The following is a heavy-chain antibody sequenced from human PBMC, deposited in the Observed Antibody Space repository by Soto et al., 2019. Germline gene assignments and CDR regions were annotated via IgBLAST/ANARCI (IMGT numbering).Heavy chain of an antibody. D-gene: IGHD4-17*01. CDR3: ARDGGHYGENDY. CDR1: GYTLTSYH. J-gene: IGHJ4*02. CDR2: MSPSGDRT. Sequence: ASVKVSCKASGYTLTSYHMDWVRQAPGQGLEWVGKMSPSGDRTWYPQKFRGRVTMTRDTSTGTYYMELSSLRSEDTALYYCARDGGHYGENDYWGQGTLVTSPQ. V-gene: IGHV1-46*01.